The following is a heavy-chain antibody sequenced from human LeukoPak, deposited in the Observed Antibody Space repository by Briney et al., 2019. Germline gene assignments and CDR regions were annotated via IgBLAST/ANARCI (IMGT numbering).Heavy chain of an antibody. CDR2: IYYSGST. D-gene: IGHD6-19*01. J-gene: IGHJ5*02. Sequence: PSETLSFTCTVSGGSISSYYWSWIRQPPGKGLEWIGYIYYSGSTNYNPSLKSRVTISVDTSKNQFSLKLSSVTAADTAVYYCARSALAVAALGWFDPWGQGTLVTVSS. CDR3: ARSALAVAALGWFDP. CDR1: GGSISSYY. V-gene: IGHV4-59*08.